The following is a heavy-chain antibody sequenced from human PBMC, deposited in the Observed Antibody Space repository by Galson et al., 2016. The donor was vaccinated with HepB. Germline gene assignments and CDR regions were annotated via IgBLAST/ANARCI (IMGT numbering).Heavy chain of an antibody. CDR2: TYSGGST. CDR3: ASSYCTGGSCYFDD. D-gene: IGHD2-15*01. CDR1: GFSVTDNY. V-gene: IGHV3-53*01. J-gene: IGHJ4*02. Sequence: SLSICCAVSGFSVTDNYMSWVRQAPGKGLLWLSVTYSGGSTNYADPLKGRFTITRDNSKNTVYLHISSLRVEDTAVYYCASSYCTGGSCYFDDWGQGTLLTVSS.